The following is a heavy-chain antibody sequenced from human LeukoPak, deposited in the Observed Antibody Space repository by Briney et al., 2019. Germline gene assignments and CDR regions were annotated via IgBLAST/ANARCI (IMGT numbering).Heavy chain of an antibody. Sequence: GASVKVSCKASGYTFTGYYMHWVRQAPGQGLEWMGRINPNSGGTNYAQKFQGRVTMTRDTSISTAYMELSRLRSDDTAVYYCARDYYDSSGYYPPAPDYWGQGTLVTVSS. CDR3: ARDYYDSSGYYPPAPDY. V-gene: IGHV1-2*06. CDR2: INPNSGGT. CDR1: GYTFTGYY. J-gene: IGHJ4*02. D-gene: IGHD3-22*01.